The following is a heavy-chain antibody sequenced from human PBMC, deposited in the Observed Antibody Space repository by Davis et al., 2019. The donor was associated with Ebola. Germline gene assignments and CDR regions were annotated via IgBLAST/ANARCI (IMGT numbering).Heavy chain of an antibody. Sequence: GESLKISCAASGFTFSSYAMHWVRQAPGKGLEYVSAISSNGGSTYYANSVKGRFTISRDNSKNTLYLQMGSLRAEDMAVYYCARGKNSGSYYDDAFDIWGQGTMVTVSS. CDR3: ARGKNSGSYYDDAFDI. J-gene: IGHJ3*02. V-gene: IGHV3-64*01. D-gene: IGHD1-26*01. CDR2: ISSNGGST. CDR1: GFTFSSYA.